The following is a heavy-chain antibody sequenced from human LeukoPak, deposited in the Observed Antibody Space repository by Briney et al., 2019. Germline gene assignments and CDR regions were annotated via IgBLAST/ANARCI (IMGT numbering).Heavy chain of an antibody. CDR3: AKDLRKAAAVPYSWFDP. CDR1: GFTFSSYG. D-gene: IGHD6-13*01. J-gene: IGHJ5*02. Sequence: GGTLRLSCAASGFTFSSYGMSRVRQAPGKGLEWVSAISGSGGSTYYADSVKGRFTISRDNSKNTLYLQMNSLRAEDTAVYYCAKDLRKAAAVPYSWFDPWGQGTLVTVSS. CDR2: ISGSGGST. V-gene: IGHV3-23*01.